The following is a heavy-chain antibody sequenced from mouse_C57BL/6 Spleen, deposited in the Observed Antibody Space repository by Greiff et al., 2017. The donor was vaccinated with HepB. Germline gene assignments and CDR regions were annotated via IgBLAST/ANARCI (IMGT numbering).Heavy chain of an antibody. CDR1: GYTFTSYW. V-gene: IGHV1-52*01. CDR2: IDPSDSET. Sequence: QVQLQQPGAELVRPGSSVKLSCKASGYTFTSYWMHWVKQRPIQGLEWIGNIDPSDSETHYNQKFKDKATLTVDKSSSTAYMQLSSLTSEDSAVYYCAREGTITTVVATGFDYWGQSTTLTVSS. J-gene: IGHJ2*01. D-gene: IGHD1-1*01. CDR3: AREGTITTVVATGFDY.